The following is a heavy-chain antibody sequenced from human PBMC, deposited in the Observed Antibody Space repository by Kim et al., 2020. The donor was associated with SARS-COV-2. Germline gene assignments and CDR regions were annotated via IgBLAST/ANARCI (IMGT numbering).Heavy chain of an antibody. CDR2: IKSKTDGGSS. Sequence: GGSLRLSCVASGFPFSTDWMSWVRQAPGKGLEWVGRIKSKTDGGSSEYAAPGQGSFTIASDESKNTLQLQMNSLKTEDTAVYYGTADFNPVTPCYYFGMDVWRQGTTVTVSS. CDR1: GFPFSTDW. CDR3: TADFNPVTPCYYFGMDV. J-gene: IGHJ6*02. D-gene: IGHD2-21*02. V-gene: IGHV3-15*01.